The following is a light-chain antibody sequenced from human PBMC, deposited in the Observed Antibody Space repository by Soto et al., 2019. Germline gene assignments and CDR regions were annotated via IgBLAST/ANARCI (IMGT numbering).Light chain of an antibody. Sequence: QSALTQPPSASGSPGQSITISCTGTSSDVGGYNYVSWYQQYPGKVPKLMVYEVNKRPSGVPDRFSGSKSGNTASLTVSGLQAEDDADYYCTSCAGGNNVFGTGTKVTVL. CDR3: TSCAGGNNV. J-gene: IGLJ1*01. CDR2: EVN. V-gene: IGLV2-8*01. CDR1: SSDVGGYNY.